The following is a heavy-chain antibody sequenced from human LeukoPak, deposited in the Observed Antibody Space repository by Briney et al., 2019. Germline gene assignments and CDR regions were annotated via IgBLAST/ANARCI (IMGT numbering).Heavy chain of an antibody. V-gene: IGHV3-64*02. CDR3: ARGGYCSTTSCYEGSGDHYYGMDV. CDR1: GFTFSYFA. Sequence: PGGSLRLSCAASGFTFSYFAMHWVRQAPGKGLEYISAVSSNGDKTYYADSVKGRFSISRDNSKNTLYLQMGSLRAEDMAVYYCARGGYCSTTSCYEGSGDHYYGMDVWGRGTTVTVSS. D-gene: IGHD2-2*01. CDR2: VSSNGDKT. J-gene: IGHJ6*04.